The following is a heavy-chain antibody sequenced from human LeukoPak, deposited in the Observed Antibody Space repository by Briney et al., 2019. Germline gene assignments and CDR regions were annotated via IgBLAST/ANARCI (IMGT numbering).Heavy chain of an antibody. CDR3: ARIVVEGYGMDV. J-gene: IGHJ6*02. V-gene: IGHV1-2*04. D-gene: IGHD2-15*01. CDR2: ISPNSGGT. Sequence: RASVKVSCKASGYTFTGYYMHWVRQAPGQGLEWMGWISPNSGGTNYAQKFQGWVTMTRDTSISTAYMELSRLRSDDTAVYYCARIVVEGYGMDVWGQGTTVTVS. CDR1: GYTFTGYY.